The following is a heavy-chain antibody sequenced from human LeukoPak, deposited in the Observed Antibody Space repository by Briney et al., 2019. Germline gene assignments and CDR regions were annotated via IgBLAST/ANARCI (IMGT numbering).Heavy chain of an antibody. CDR1: GGSIGSGGYY. CDR3: ARHPGTAAAGVITRAFDY. J-gene: IGHJ4*02. V-gene: IGHV4-31*03. CDR2: IYYSGST. D-gene: IGHD6-13*01. Sequence: SQTLSLTCTVSGGSIGSGGYYWSWIRQHPGKGLEWIGYIYYSGSTYYNPSLKSRVTISVDTSKNQFSLKLSSVTAADTAVYYCARHPGTAAAGVITRAFDYWGQGTLVTVSS.